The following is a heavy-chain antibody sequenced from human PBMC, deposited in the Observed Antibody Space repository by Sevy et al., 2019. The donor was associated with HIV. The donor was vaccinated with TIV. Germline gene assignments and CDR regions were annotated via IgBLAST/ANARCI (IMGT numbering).Heavy chain of an antibody. D-gene: IGHD4-17*01. J-gene: IGHJ4*02. CDR1: GFTLSSYW. CDR2: IRYDGSNK. Sequence: GGSLRLSCAASGFTLSSYWMSWVRQAPGKGLEWVAFIRYDGSNKYYADSVKGRFTISRDNSKNTLYLQMNSLRAEDTAVYYCAKDYGVQDGGYFDYWGQGTLVTVSS. CDR3: AKDYGVQDGGYFDY. V-gene: IGHV3-30*02.